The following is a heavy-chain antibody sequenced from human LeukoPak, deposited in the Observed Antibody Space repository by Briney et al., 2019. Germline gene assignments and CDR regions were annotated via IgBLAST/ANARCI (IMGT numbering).Heavy chain of an antibody. V-gene: IGHV3-30*02. CDR2: IRYDGSNK. CDR3: GLAPALVY. Sequence: PGGSLRLSCVASGFTFSSYGMHWVRQAPGKGLEWVAFIRYDGSNKYYADSVKGRFTISRDNSKNTLYLQMNSLRAEDTAVYYCGLAPALVYWGQGTLVTVSS. J-gene: IGHJ4*02. CDR1: GFTFSSYG. D-gene: IGHD3-16*02.